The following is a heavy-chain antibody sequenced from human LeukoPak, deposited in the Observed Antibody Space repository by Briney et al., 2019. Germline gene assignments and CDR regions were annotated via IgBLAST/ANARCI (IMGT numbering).Heavy chain of an antibody. CDR3: ARERFGELLVFDY. CDR2: IYYSGST. D-gene: IGHD3-10*01. CDR1: GGSISSYY. V-gene: IGHV4-39*07. Sequence: SETLSLTCTVSGGSISSYYWSWIRQPPGKGLEWIGSIYYSGSTYYNPSLKSRVTISVDTSKNQFSLKLSSVTAADTAVYYCARERFGELLVFDYWGQGTLVTVSS. J-gene: IGHJ4*02.